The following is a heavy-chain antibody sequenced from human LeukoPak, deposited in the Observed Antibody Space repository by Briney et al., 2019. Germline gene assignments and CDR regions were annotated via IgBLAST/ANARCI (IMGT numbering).Heavy chain of an antibody. CDR1: GFTFSSYA. D-gene: IGHD3-22*01. V-gene: IGHV3-23*01. J-gene: IGHJ3*02. Sequence: GGSLRLSCAASGFTFSSYAMSWVRQAPGKGLEWVSAISGSGGSTYYADSVKGRFTISRDNSKNTLYLQMNSLRAEDSALYYCARGGRGSAAVVAPRSFDIWGQGTMVTVSS. CDR3: ARGGRGSAAVVAPRSFDI. CDR2: ISGSGGST.